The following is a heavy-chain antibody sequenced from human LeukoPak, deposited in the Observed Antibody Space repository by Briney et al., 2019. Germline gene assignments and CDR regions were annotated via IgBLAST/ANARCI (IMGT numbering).Heavy chain of an antibody. J-gene: IGHJ5*02. V-gene: IGHV5-51*01. Sequence: GESLKISCKGSGYSFTSYWIGWVRQMPGKGLEWMGIIYPGDSDTRYSPSFQGQVTISADKSISTAYLQWSSLKASDTAMYYCARLLPADPGYSSSWSTKDWFDPWGQGTLVTVSS. CDR3: ARLLPADPGYSSSWSTKDWFDP. CDR2: IYPGDSDT. CDR1: GYSFTSYW. D-gene: IGHD6-13*01.